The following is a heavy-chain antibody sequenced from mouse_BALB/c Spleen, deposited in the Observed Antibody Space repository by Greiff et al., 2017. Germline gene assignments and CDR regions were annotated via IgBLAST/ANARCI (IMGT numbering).Heavy chain of an antibody. J-gene: IGHJ4*01. V-gene: IGHV8-12*01. CDR1: GFSLSTSGMG. D-gene: IGHD2-3*01. CDR3: ARRADGYTDAMDY. CDR2: IYWDDDK. Sequence: QVTLKESGPGILQPSQTLSLTCSFSGFSLSTSGMGVSWIRQPSGKGLEWLAHIYWDDDKRYNPSLKSRLTISKDTSRNQVFLKITSVDTADTATYYCARRADGYTDAMDYWGQGTSVTVSS.